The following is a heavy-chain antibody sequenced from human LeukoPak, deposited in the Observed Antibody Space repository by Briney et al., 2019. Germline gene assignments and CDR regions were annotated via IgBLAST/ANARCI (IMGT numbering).Heavy chain of an antibody. D-gene: IGHD2-15*01. CDR1: GYTFTGYY. CDR2: INPNTGGT. V-gene: IGHV1-2*02. Sequence: ASVKVSCKASGYTFTGYYIHWVRQAPGQGLEWMGWINPNTGGTNYAQKFQGRVTVASDTSITTAYMELSRLKSDDTALYYCASKGAGHCYDASCMGSFDLWGQGTTVAVSS. CDR3: ASKGAGHCYDASCMGSFDL. J-gene: IGHJ3*01.